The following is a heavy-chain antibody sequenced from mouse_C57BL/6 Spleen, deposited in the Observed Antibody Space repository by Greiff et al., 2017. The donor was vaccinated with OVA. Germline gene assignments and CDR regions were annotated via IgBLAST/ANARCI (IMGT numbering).Heavy chain of an antibody. CDR3: AHGDSAWFAY. CDR2: INPNNGGT. Sequence: VQLKQSGPELVKPGASVKISCKASGYTFTDYYMNWVKQSHGKSLEWIGDINPNNGGTSYNQKFKGKATLTVDKSSSTAYMELRSLTSEDSAVYYCAHGDSAWFAYWGQGTLVTVSA. CDR1: GYTFTDYY. J-gene: IGHJ3*01. V-gene: IGHV1-26*01.